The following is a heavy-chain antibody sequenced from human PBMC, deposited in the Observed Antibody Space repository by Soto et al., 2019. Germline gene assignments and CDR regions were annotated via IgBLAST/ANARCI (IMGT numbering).Heavy chain of an antibody. CDR1: GFTFSSDA. V-gene: IGHV3-23*01. Sequence: PGGSLRLSCAASGFTFSSDAMSWVRQAPGKGLEWVSAISGSGGSTYYADSVKGRFTISRDNSKNTLYLQMNSLRAEDTAVYYCAKEELDYDILTGYPTPYYFDYWGQGT. CDR3: AKEELDYDILTGYPTPYYFDY. CDR2: ISGSGGST. J-gene: IGHJ4*02. D-gene: IGHD3-9*01.